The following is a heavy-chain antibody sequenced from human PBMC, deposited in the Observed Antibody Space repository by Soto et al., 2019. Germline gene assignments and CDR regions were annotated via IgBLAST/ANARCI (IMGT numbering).Heavy chain of an antibody. CDR3: TTTIRGYYYGMDV. Sequence: VGSLRLSCAASGFTCSNAWMSWVRQAPGKGLEWVGRIKSKTDGGTTDYAAPVKGRFTISRDDSKNTLYLQMNSLKTEDTAVYYCTTTIRGYYYGMDVWGQGTTVTVSS. CDR2: IKSKTDGGTT. CDR1: GFTCSNAW. J-gene: IGHJ6*02. V-gene: IGHV3-15*01. D-gene: IGHD1-1*01.